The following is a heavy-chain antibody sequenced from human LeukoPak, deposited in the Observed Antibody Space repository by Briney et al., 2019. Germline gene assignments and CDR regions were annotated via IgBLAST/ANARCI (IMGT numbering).Heavy chain of an antibody. CDR3: ARATFSSGSWYFDY. CDR2: IYSGGST. Sequence: PGGSLRLSCAASGFTVSSNYMSWVRQAPVKGLEWVSVIYSGGSTYYADSVKGRFTISRDNSKNTLYLQMNSLRAEDTAVYYCARATFSSGSWYFDYWGQGTLVTVSS. V-gene: IGHV3-66*01. D-gene: IGHD6-13*01. CDR1: GFTVSSNY. J-gene: IGHJ4*02.